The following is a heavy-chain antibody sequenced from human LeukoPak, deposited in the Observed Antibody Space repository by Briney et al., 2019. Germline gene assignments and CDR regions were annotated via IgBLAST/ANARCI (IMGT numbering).Heavy chain of an antibody. CDR3: AKGDKPVIAMVKFDY. CDR2: INSDGSST. J-gene: IGHJ4*02. Sequence: GGSLRLSCVASGFAFSQFPVHWVRQAPGKGLVWVSRINSDGSSTSYADSVKGRFTISRDNAKNTLYMQMNSLRAEDTAVYYCAKGDKPVIAMVKFDYWGQGTLVTVSS. V-gene: IGHV3-74*01. D-gene: IGHD5-18*01. CDR1: GFAFSQFP.